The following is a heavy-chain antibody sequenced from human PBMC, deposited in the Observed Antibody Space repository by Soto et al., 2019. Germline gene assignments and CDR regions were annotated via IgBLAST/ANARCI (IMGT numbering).Heavy chain of an antibody. Sequence: SETLSLTCSVSGDSISSSWFYWSWIRQHPGKALEWIGYIHYTGSTSYNPSLKSRLAISLDASKNQFSLSLSSVTSADTAVYYCARDHRSVGDYYCIDVWGQGTTVTVSS. D-gene: IGHD3-10*01. CDR3: ARDHRSVGDYYCIDV. J-gene: IGHJ6*02. V-gene: IGHV4-31*03. CDR1: GDSISSSWFY. CDR2: IHYTGST.